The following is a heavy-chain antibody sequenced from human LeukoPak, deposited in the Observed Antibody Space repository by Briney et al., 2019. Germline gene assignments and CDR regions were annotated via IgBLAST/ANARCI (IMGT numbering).Heavy chain of an antibody. V-gene: IGHV3-49*04. CDR3: VRESVRDYYFDH. CDR1: GFRFGGYA. D-gene: IGHD3-10*02. Sequence: GGSLRLSCTGSGFRFGGYALSWVRQAQGRGLEWVGFIRSKALYGPSEHAASVEGRFSISRDDPNNIAYLQMNSLKNEDTAVYFCVRESVRDYYFDHWGQGTVVTVSS. J-gene: IGHJ4*02. CDR2: IRSKALYGPS.